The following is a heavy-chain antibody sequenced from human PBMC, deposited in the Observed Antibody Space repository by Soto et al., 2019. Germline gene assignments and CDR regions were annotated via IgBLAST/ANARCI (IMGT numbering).Heavy chain of an antibody. D-gene: IGHD6-19*01. J-gene: IGHJ5*02. Sequence: LQESGPGLVKPSQTLSLTCFVSGYSITAGGYYWSWIRHLPGKGLEWIGSFYSSGSIIYNPSLRSRVSISGDTSSNHFSRSLTSVTGADTGRYYCARMYSSGSGWFHTWGQGTLVTVAS. CDR2: FYSSGSI. CDR1: GYSITAGGYY. V-gene: IGHV4-31*03. CDR3: ARMYSSGSGWFHT.